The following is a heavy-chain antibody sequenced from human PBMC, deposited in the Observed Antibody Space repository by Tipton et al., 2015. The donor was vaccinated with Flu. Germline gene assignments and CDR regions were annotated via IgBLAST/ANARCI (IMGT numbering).Heavy chain of an antibody. Sequence: SLRLSCAASGFTFSSYAMNWVRQAPGKGLEWVSAISGSGDNTYYADSVKGRFTISRDNSKNTLYLQMNSLRAEDTAVYYCAKSLITATGIFDCWGQGTLVTVSS. V-gene: IGHV3-23*01. CDR3: AKSLITATGIFDC. J-gene: IGHJ4*02. CDR1: GFTFSSYA. D-gene: IGHD6-13*01. CDR2: ISGSGDNT.